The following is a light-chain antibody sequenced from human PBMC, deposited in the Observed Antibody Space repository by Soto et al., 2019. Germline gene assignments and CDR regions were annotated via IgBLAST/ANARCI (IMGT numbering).Light chain of an antibody. J-gene: IGLJ3*02. Sequence: QSVLTQPPSASGSPGQSVTISCTGTSSDIGAYNYVSWYQQYPGKAPKLMIYEVSKRPSGVPDRFSGSKSGNTASLTVSGLQAEDEADYYCTSYVGRGSWVFGGGTKVTVL. V-gene: IGLV2-8*01. CDR3: TSYVGRGSWV. CDR2: EVS. CDR1: SSDIGAYNY.